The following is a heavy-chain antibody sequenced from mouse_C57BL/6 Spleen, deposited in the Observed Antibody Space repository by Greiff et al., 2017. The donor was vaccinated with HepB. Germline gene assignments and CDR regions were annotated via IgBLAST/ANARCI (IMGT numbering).Heavy chain of an antibody. D-gene: IGHD1-1*01. CDR2: INPYNGGT. CDR3: ARTSYYGSSSHWYFDV. V-gene: IGHV1-19*01. CDR1: GYTFTDYY. J-gene: IGHJ1*03. Sequence: VQLQQSGPVLVKPGASVKMSCKASGYTFTDYYMNWVKQSHGKSLEWIGVINPYNGGTSYNQKFKGKATLTVDKSSSTAYMELNSLTSEDSAVYYCARTSYYGSSSHWYFDVWGTGTTVTVSS.